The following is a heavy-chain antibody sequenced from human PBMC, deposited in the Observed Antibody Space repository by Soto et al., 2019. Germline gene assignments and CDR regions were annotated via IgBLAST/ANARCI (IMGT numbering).Heavy chain of an antibody. D-gene: IGHD2-2*01. CDR3: ASGTLMPPPCFDY. CDR1: GVSISTGGYY. V-gene: IGHV4-61*08. Sequence: SETLSLTCTVSGVSISTGGYYWSWIRQPPGKGLEWIGYIYYSGSTNYNPSLKSRVTISVDTSKNQFSLKLSSVTAADTAVYYCASGTLMPPPCFDYWGQGTLVTVSS. CDR2: IYYSGST. J-gene: IGHJ4*02.